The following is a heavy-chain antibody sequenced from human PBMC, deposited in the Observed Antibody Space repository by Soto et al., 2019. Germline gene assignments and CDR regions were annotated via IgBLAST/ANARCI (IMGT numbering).Heavy chain of an antibody. V-gene: IGHV3-48*03. CDR1: GFTFGSYE. Sequence: DVHLVESGGDLVQPGGSLRLSCAASGFTFGSYEMNWIRQAPGKGLEWISFINTRGTTTYYADSVKGRFTISRDNAKNSLFLQMNSLRXXXTAXXXXXXXVXDFDYWGQGTLVTVSS. J-gene: IGHJ4*02. D-gene: IGHD4-4*01. CDR3: XXXVXDFDY. CDR2: INTRGTTT.